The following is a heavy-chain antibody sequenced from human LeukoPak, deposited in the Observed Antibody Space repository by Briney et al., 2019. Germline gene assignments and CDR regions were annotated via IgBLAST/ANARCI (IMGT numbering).Heavy chain of an antibody. Sequence: KSSETLSLTCTISGGSISNYYWSWIRQSPQKGLEWIAYIYYTGDPNYNPSLKSRVTISVPTSKNQFYPNLTSVTAADTAVYYCARAGFCSGTSCSMYYFDYWGQGILVSVSS. V-gene: IGHV4-59*01. CDR2: IYYTGDP. D-gene: IGHD2-2*01. CDR1: GGSISNYY. J-gene: IGHJ4*02. CDR3: ARAGFCSGTSCSMYYFDY.